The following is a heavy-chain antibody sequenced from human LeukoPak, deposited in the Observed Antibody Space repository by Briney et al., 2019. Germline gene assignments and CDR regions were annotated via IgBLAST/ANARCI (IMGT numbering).Heavy chain of an antibody. Sequence: PSETLSLTCTVSGVSISSYYWSWIRQPPGKGLEWIGYIYYSGSTNYNPSLKSRVTISVDTSKNQFSLKLSSVTAADTAVYYCARGVRPYYYDSSGYYAVDYWGQGTLVTVSS. CDR2: IYYSGST. CDR1: GVSISSYY. D-gene: IGHD3-22*01. J-gene: IGHJ4*02. V-gene: IGHV4-59*01. CDR3: ARGVRPYYYDSSGYYAVDY.